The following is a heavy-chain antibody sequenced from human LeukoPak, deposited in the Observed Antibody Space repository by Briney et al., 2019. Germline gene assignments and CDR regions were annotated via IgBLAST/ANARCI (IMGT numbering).Heavy chain of an antibody. CDR2: IIPIFGTA. D-gene: IGHD6-13*01. CDR1: GGTFSSYA. CDR3: ARNPRQQQLVGYFDY. V-gene: IGHV1-69*05. Sequence: SVKVSCKASGGTFSSYAISWVRQPPGQGLEWMGGIIPIFGTANYAQKFQGRVTITTDESTSTAYMELSSLRSEDTAVYYCARNPRQQQLVGYFDYWGQGTLVTVSS. J-gene: IGHJ4*02.